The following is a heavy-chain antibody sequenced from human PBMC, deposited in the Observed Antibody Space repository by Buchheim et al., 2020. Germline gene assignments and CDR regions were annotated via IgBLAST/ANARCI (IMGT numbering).Heavy chain of an antibody. J-gene: IGHJ6*02. CDR3: ARDLLASRNPGKYYGMDV. CDR2: ISYDGSNK. V-gene: IGHV3-30*04. CDR1: GFTFSSYA. D-gene: IGHD1-14*01. Sequence: QVQLVESGGGVVQPGRSLRLSCAASGFTFSSYAMHWVRQAPGKGLEWVAVISYDGSNKYYADSVKGRFTISRDNSKNTLYLQMNSLRAEDTAVYYCARDLLASRNPGKYYGMDVWGQGTT.